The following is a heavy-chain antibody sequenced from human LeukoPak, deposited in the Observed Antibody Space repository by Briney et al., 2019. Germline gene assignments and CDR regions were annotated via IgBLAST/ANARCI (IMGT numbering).Heavy chain of an antibody. CDR3: VGTIAYRGSEY. D-gene: IGHD1-7*01. J-gene: IGHJ4*02. CDR1: GFTFNSHS. V-gene: IGHV3-21*01. CDR2: ISSSSSYI. Sequence: GGFLRPSRATLGFTFNSHSINLGRQAPGKGLEWVSSISSSSSYIYYADSVKGRFTISRDNAKNSLYLQMNSLRAEDTAVYYCVGTIAYRGSEYWGQGALVTVSS.